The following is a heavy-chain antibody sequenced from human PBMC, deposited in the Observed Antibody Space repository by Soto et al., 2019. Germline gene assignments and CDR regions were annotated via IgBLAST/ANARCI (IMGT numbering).Heavy chain of an antibody. CDR3: ARGRPGITMIVVVTYNWFDP. CDR2: INHSGST. Sequence: SETLSLTCALYGGSFSFYSWSWIRQPPGEGLEWIGEINHSGSTNYNPSLKSRVTISVDTSKNQFSLKLSSVTAADTAVYYCARGRPGITMIVVVTYNWFDPWGQGTLVTVSS. CDR1: GGSFSFYS. D-gene: IGHD3-22*01. J-gene: IGHJ5*02. V-gene: IGHV4-34*01.